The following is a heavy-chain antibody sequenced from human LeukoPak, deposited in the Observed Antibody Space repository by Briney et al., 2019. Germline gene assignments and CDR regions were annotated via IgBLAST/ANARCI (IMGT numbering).Heavy chain of an antibody. CDR1: GGTFSSYA. CDR2: IIPIFGTA. J-gene: IGHJ6*03. D-gene: IGHD3-3*01. V-gene: IGHV1-69*05. Sequence: ASVKVSCKASGGTFSSYAISWVRQAPGQGLEWMGGIIPIFGTANDAQKFQGRVTITTDESTSTAYMELSSLRSEDTAVYYCARGDYDFWSGPSPQYYMDVWGKGTTVTVSS. CDR3: ARGDYDFWSGPSPQYYMDV.